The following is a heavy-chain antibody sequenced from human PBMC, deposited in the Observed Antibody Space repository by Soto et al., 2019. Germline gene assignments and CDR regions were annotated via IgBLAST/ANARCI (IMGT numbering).Heavy chain of an antibody. D-gene: IGHD3-16*01. CDR1: GFSFSSYA. J-gene: IGHJ4*02. CDR3: AKDMLHDGGY. V-gene: IGHV3-23*01. CDR2: ISITGGRI. Sequence: GGSLRLSCAASGFSFSSYAMSWVRQAPGKGLEWVSGISITGGRIYYADSVKGRFTISRDNSRNTLYLQMNSLRADDTAVYYCAKDMLHDGGYWGQGTLVTVSS.